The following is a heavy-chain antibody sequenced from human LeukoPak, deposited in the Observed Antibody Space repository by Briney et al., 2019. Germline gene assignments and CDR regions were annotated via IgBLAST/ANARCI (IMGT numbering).Heavy chain of an antibody. CDR2: ISGSGSGGNT. J-gene: IGHJ2*01. CDR3: ARDFLNWYFDL. Sequence: PGGSLRLSCAASGFTFSTYAMSWVRQAPGKGPEWVSGISGSGSGGNTFYADSVKGRFTISRDSSKNTVHLEMNSLRAEDTAVYYCARDFLNWYFDLWGRGTLVTVSS. D-gene: IGHD3/OR15-3a*01. CDR1: GFTFSTYA. V-gene: IGHV3-23*01.